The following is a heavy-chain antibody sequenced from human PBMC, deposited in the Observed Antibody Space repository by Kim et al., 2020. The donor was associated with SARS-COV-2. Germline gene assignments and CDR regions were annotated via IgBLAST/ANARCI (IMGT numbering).Heavy chain of an antibody. V-gene: IGHV3-48*03. Sequence: GGSLRLSCAASGFTFSSYEMNWVRQAPGKGLEWVSYISSSGSTIYYADSVKGRFTISRDNAKNSLYLQMNSLRAEDTAVYYCARSITMVRGVNWFDPWGQGTLVTVSS. D-gene: IGHD3-10*01. CDR1: GFTFSSYE. CDR3: ARSITMVRGVNWFDP. J-gene: IGHJ5*02. CDR2: ISSSGSTI.